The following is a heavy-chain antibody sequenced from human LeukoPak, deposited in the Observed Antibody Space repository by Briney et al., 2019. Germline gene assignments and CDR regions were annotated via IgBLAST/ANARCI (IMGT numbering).Heavy chain of an antibody. J-gene: IGHJ4*02. Sequence: GGSLRLSCAASGFTFSSYWMSWVRQAPGKGLEWVANIKQDGSEKYYVDSVKGRFTISRDSAKNSLYLQMNSLGPEDTAVYYCAKGSGAYPDNFDSWGQGTLVTVSS. CDR3: AKGSGAYPDNFDS. CDR1: GFTFSSYW. V-gene: IGHV3-7*03. CDR2: IKQDGSEK. D-gene: IGHD3-3*01.